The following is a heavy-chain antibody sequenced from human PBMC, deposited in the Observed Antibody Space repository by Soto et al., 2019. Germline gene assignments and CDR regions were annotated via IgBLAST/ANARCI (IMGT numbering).Heavy chain of an antibody. D-gene: IGHD3-3*01. CDR1: GYSCTNFW. CDR3: ARLERLSLAAGFDL. Sequence: PGEFVRICCXGSGYSCTNFWIGRVRKMPGKGLEWMGMIYPDDSDTKYSPSFQGQVTFSADKSINTAYLQWSSLKASDTAIHYCARLERLSLAAGFDLWGQGTLVTVSS. CDR2: IYPDDSDT. V-gene: IGHV5-51*01. J-gene: IGHJ5*02.